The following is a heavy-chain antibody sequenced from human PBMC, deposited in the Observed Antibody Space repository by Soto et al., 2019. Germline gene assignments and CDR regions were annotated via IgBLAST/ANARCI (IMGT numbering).Heavy chain of an antibody. CDR2: ISSSVTTI. D-gene: IGHD4-17*01. CDR3: ARTPYGDYSDY. J-gene: IGHJ4*02. V-gene: IGHV3-48*03. CDR1: GFTFSSFE. Sequence: EVQLVESGGGLVQPGGSLRLSCAASGFTFSSFEMSWVRQAPGKGLEWLSYISSSVTTIYYADSIKGRFTISRDNAKNSLSLQMSGLRADDTATYFCARTPYGDYSDYWGPGTLVTVSS.